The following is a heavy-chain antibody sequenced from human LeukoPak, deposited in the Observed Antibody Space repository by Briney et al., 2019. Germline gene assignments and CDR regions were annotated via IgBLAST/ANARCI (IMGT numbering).Heavy chain of an antibody. CDR1: GGTFSSYA. D-gene: IGHD3-10*01. Sequence: SVKVSCKASGGTFSSYAFSWVRQAPGQGLEWMGGIIPIFGTANYAQKFQGRVTITADESTSTAYMELSSLRSEDTAVYYCARDHELASEYYSTFDWGQGTLVTVSS. CDR2: IIPIFGTA. CDR3: ARDHELASEYYSTFD. J-gene: IGHJ4*02. V-gene: IGHV1-69*13.